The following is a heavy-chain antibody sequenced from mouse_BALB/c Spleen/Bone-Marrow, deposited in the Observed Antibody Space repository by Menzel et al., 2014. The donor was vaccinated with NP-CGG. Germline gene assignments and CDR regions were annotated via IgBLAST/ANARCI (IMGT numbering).Heavy chain of an antibody. CDR3: TPRLDY. D-gene: IGHD1-2*01. CDR1: GYTFTSYW. J-gene: IGHJ2*01. Sequence: LQQSGSELVRPGASVKLSCKASGYTFTSYWMHWVKQRPGQGLEWIGNIYPGSGSTNYDEKFKSKATLTVDTSSSTAYMQLSSLTSEDSAVYYCTPRLDYWGQGTPLTVSS. V-gene: IGHV1S22*01. CDR2: IYPGSGST.